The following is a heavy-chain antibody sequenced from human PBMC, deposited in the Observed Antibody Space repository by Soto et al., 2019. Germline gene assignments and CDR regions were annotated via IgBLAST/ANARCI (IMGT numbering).Heavy chain of an antibody. D-gene: IGHD3-22*01. CDR3: ASDPTTPYYDSSGYRDLNYYYGMDV. V-gene: IGHV3-21*01. J-gene: IGHJ6*02. CDR1: GFSFSSLA. Sequence: GGSLRLSCAASGFSFSSLAMSWVRQAPGKGLEWVSSISSSSSSYIYYADSVKGRFTISRDNAKNSLYLQMNSLRAEDTAVYYRASDPTTPYYDSSGYRDLNYYYGMDVWGQGTTVTVSS. CDR2: ISSSSSSYI.